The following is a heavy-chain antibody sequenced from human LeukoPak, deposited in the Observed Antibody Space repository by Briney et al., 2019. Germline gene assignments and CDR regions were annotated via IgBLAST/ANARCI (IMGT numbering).Heavy chain of an antibody. CDR1: GFTFSSYG. D-gene: IGHD3-3*01. Sequence: GGSLRLSCAASGFTFSSYGMHWVRQAPGKGLEWVAVISYDGSNKYYADSVKGRFTISRDNSKNTLYLQMNSLRAEDTAVYYCARLTVRENYDFWSGYVTPDAFDIWGQGTMVTVSS. CDR3: ARLTVRENYDFWSGYVTPDAFDI. V-gene: IGHV3-30*03. J-gene: IGHJ3*02. CDR2: ISYDGSNK.